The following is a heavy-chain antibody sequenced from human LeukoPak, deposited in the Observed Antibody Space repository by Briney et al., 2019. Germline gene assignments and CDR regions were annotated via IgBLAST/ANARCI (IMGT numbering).Heavy chain of an antibody. Sequence: EASVKVSCKASGYTFTSYGISWVRQAPGQGLECMGWISAYNGNTNYAQKLQGRVTMPPDTSTSTAYMELSSLTSDDTAVYCCARGRFSGYGADWGQGTLVTVSS. CDR3: ARGRFSGYGAD. J-gene: IGHJ4*02. CDR1: GYTFTSYG. D-gene: IGHD5-12*01. V-gene: IGHV1-18*01. CDR2: ISAYNGNT.